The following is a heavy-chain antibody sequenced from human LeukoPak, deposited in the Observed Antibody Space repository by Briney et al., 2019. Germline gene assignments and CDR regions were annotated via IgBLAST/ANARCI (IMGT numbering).Heavy chain of an antibody. Sequence: GGSLRLSCLASGYTFSSYSINWVRQAPGKGLEWVSSISVRSNYIYYADSVRGRFRISRDDARDSLFLEMNSLRAEDTAVYYCVRLRRNSDTSGFYYYYDFWGQGTLVTVPS. V-gene: IGHV3-21*01. CDR2: ISVRSNYI. D-gene: IGHD3-22*01. J-gene: IGHJ4*02. CDR1: GYTFSSYS. CDR3: VRLRRNSDTSGFYYYYDF.